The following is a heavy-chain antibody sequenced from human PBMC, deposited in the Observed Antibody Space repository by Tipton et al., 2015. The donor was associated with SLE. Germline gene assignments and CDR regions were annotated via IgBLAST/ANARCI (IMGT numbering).Heavy chain of an antibody. J-gene: IGHJ3*02. Sequence: SLRLSCTASGFSFGDYAMSWVRQVPGKGLEWVSGINRNGDKSGYADSVKGRFTISRDNAKNSLYLQMDSLRVEDTALYYCAIQGEAFDMWGQGTMVTASS. CDR1: GFSFGDYA. V-gene: IGHV3-20*04. CDR2: INRNGDKS. CDR3: AIQGEAFDM.